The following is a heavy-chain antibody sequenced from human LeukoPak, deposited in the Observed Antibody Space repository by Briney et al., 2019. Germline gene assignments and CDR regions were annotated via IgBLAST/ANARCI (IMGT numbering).Heavy chain of an antibody. Sequence: GGSLRLSCAASGFTFSSYGMHWVRQPPGKGLGGVAVIWYDGSNKYYADSVKGRFTISRDNSKNTLYLQMSSLRAEDTAVYYCAREYPPRYYYDSSGYLDYWGQGTLVTVSS. D-gene: IGHD3-22*01. V-gene: IGHV3-33*01. CDR2: IWYDGSNK. CDR3: AREYPPRYYYDSSGYLDY. CDR1: GFTFSSYG. J-gene: IGHJ4*02.